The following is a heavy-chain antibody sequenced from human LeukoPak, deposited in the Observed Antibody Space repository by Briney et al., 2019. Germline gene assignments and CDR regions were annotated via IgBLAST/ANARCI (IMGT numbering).Heavy chain of an antibody. CDR3: ARGLPRIMRELLRSRPKPLNFDY. J-gene: IGHJ4*02. Sequence: PSETLSLTCTVSGGSISSYYWSWIRQPAGKGLEWIGRIYTSGSTNYNPSLKSRVTISVDTSKNQFSLKLSSVTAADTAVYYCARGLPRIMRELLRSRPKPLNFDYWGQGTLVTVSS. D-gene: IGHD1-26*01. V-gene: IGHV4-4*07. CDR1: GGSISSYY. CDR2: IYTSGST.